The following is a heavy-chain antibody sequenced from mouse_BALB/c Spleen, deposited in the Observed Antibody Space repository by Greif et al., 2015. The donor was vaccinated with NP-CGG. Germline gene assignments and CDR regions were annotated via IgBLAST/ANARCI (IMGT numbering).Heavy chain of an antibody. D-gene: IGHD2-1*01. CDR2: IYPGDGDT. CDR3: ARVGNYYFDY. CDR1: GYAFSSYW. Sequence: VQLQQSGAELVRPGSSVKISCKASGYAFSSYWMNWVKQRPGQGLEWIGQIYPGDGDTNYNGKFKGKATLTADKSSITAYMQLSSLTSEDSAVYFCARVGNYYFDYWGQGTTLTVSS. J-gene: IGHJ2*01. V-gene: IGHV1-80*01.